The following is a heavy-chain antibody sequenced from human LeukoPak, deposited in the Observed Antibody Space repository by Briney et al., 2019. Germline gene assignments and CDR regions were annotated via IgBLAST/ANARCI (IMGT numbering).Heavy chain of an antibody. J-gene: IGHJ4*02. D-gene: IGHD6-13*01. CDR3: ASGIAAAGPRENYFDY. CDR1: GFTFSSYA. Sequence: GGSLRLSCAASGFTFSSYAMSWVRQAPGKGPEWVSYISSSGSTIYYADSVKGRFTISRDNAKNSLYLQMNSLRAEDTAVYYCASGIAAAGPRENYFDYWGQGTLVTVSS. V-gene: IGHV3-48*03. CDR2: ISSSGSTI.